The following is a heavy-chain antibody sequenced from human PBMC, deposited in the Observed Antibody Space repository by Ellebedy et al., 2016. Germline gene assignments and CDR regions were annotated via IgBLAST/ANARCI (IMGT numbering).Heavy chain of an antibody. D-gene: IGHD3-22*01. CDR1: GFTFSSYW. Sequence: GESLKISXVASGFTFSSYWMSWVRQAPGKGLEWVATIKEDGSEKYYVDSVKGRFTISRDNAKNSLYLQMNSLRAEDTAVYYCAKCESPLGITSTTPFDYWGQGTLVTVSS. CDR3: AKCESPLGITSTTPFDY. CDR2: IKEDGSEK. V-gene: IGHV3-7*03. J-gene: IGHJ4*02.